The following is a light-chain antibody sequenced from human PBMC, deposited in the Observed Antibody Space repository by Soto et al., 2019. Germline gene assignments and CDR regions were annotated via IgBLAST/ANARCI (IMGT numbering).Light chain of an antibody. J-gene: IGKJ1*01. CDR3: PQYNNWPPRT. Sequence: EIVMTQSPATLSVSPGERATLSCRASQSVSSNLAWYQQKPGQAPRLLIYGASTRATGIPARFSGSRSGTEFTLTISSLQSEDFAVYYCPQYNNWPPRTFGQGTKVEIK. V-gene: IGKV3-15*01. CDR1: QSVSSN. CDR2: GAS.